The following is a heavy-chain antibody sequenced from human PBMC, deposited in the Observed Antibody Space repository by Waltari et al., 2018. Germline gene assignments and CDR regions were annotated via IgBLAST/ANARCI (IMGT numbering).Heavy chain of an antibody. Sequence: QVQLQQWGAGLLKPSETLSLTCAVSGGSFSGYYWSWIRQPPGKGLEWIGEINHSGSTNYNPSLKSRVTISVDTSKNQFSLKLSSVTAADTAVYYCARARIAARLDYWGQGTLVTVSS. CDR1: GGSFSGYY. CDR2: INHSGST. V-gene: IGHV4-34*01. CDR3: ARARIAARLDY. D-gene: IGHD6-6*01. J-gene: IGHJ4*02.